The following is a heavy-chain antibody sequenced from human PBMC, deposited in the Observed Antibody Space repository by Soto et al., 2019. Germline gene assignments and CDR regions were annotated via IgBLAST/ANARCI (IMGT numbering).Heavy chain of an antibody. V-gene: IGHV1-18*01. J-gene: IGHJ4*02. CDR1: GYTFTSYG. CDR3: ARDRPLNYDFWSDYMHSFDS. D-gene: IGHD3-3*01. CDR2: ISAYTGDT. Sequence: ASVKVSCKASGYTFTSYGISWVRQAPGQGLEWMGWISAYTGDTDYAHNLQNRVTMTTDTSTTTAYMELRSLRSDDTAVYYCARDRPLNYDFWSDYMHSFDSWGQGTLVTVSS.